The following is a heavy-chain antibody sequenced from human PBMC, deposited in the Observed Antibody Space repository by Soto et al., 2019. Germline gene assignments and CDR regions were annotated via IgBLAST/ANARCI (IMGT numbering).Heavy chain of an antibody. J-gene: IGHJ6*02. CDR1: GFTFSSYA. CDR2: ISYDGSNK. CDR3: ARDGSKYNWNYLSPYYYYGMDV. D-gene: IGHD1-7*01. Sequence: GPLRLSCAASGFTFSSYAMHWVRQAPGKGLEWVAVISYDGSNKYYADSVKGRFTISRDNSKNTLYLQMNSLRAEDTAVYYCARDGSKYNWNYLSPYYYYGMDVWGQGTTVTVSS. V-gene: IGHV3-30-3*01.